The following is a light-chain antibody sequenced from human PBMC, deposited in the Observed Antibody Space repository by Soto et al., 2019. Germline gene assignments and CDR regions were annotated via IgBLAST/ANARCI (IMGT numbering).Light chain of an antibody. CDR1: QSVSRY. CDR3: QQRSNWPRVT. J-gene: IGKJ5*01. Sequence: EIVLTQSPATLSSSPGERATLSCRASQSVSRYLAWYQQKPGQAPRLLIYDASSRATGIPARFSGSGSGTQFTLTISSLEPEDFAVYYCQQRSNWPRVTFGQGTRLEI. CDR2: DAS. V-gene: IGKV3-11*01.